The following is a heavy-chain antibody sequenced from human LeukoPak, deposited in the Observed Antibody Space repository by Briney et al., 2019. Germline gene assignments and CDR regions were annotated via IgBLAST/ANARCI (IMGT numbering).Heavy chain of an antibody. V-gene: IGHV4-59*01. CDR1: GGSISSYY. D-gene: IGHD1-26*01. J-gene: IGHJ4*02. CDR2: IYYSGST. CDR3: ARGAQWEPTTAFDY. Sequence: SETLSLTCTVSGGSISSYYWSWIRQPPGKGLEWIGYIYYSGSTNYNPSLKSRVTISVDTSKNQFSLKLSSVTAADTAVYYCARGAQWEPTTAFDYWGQGTLVTVSS.